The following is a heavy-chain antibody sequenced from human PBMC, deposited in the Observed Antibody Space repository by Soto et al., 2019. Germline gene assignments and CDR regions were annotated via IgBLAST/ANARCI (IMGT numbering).Heavy chain of an antibody. Sequence: QVQLVQSGAEMKKPGASVKVSCKASGYTFTNYAFSWVRQAPGQGLEWMGWISAYNGNTNYPQKLQGRVTMTTDTPTSTAYMELRSLRSDDTAVYYCARDLAAAGPFDCWGQGNLVTVSS. J-gene: IGHJ4*02. D-gene: IGHD6-13*01. CDR2: ISAYNGNT. CDR3: ARDLAAAGPFDC. CDR1: GYTFTNYA. V-gene: IGHV1-18*01.